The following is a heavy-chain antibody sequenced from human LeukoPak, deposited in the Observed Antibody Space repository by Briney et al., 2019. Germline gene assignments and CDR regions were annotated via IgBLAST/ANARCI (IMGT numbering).Heavy chain of an antibody. CDR3: ARGVRFGELFSAY. Sequence: ASVKVSCKASGYTFTSYDINWVRQATGQGLEWMGWMNPNSANTGYAQKFQGRVTMTRNTSINTAYLELTSLTSEDTAVSYCARGVRFGELFSAYWGQGTLVTVSS. CDR1: GYTFTSYD. V-gene: IGHV1-8*01. CDR2: MNPNSANT. D-gene: IGHD3-10*01. J-gene: IGHJ4*02.